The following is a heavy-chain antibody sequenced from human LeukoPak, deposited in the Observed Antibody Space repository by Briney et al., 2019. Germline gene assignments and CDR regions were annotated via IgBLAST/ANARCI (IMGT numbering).Heavy chain of an antibody. Sequence: GGSLRLSCAASGFTFSSYAMHWVRQAPGKGLEWVAVISYDGSNKYYADSVKGRFTISRDNSKNTLYLQMNSLRAEDTAVYYCAGEENFGRSDAFNIWAKGKMATASS. CDR2: ISYDGSNK. J-gene: IGHJ3*02. CDR1: GFTFSSYA. V-gene: IGHV3-30*04. CDR3: AGEENFGRSDAFNI. D-gene: IGHD2/OR15-2a*01.